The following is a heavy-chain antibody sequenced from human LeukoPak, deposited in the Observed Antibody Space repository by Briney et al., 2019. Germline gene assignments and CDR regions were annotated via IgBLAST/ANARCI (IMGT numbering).Heavy chain of an antibody. J-gene: IGHJ6*03. D-gene: IGHD6-13*01. CDR2: IRYDGSNK. CDR1: GFTFSSYG. V-gene: IGHV3-30*02. CDR3: AKEAARFSIDYYYMDV. Sequence: PGGSLRLSCAASGFTFSSYGMHWVRQAPGKGLEWVAFIRYDGSNKYYADSVKGRFTISRDNSKNTLYLQMNSLRAEDTAVYYCAKEAARFSIDYYYMDVWGKGTTVTVSS.